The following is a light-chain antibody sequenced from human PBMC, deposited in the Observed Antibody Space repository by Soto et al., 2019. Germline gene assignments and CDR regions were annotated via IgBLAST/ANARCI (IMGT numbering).Light chain of an antibody. J-gene: IGLJ1*01. Sequence: QSALTQPASVSGSPGQSITISCTGTSSDVGGYNYVSWYQQHPGKAPKLMIYDVSNRPSGVSNRFSGSKSGNTASLTISGLQAEDEADYYCSSYTRSSTLDVFGPGTNVTVL. CDR1: SSDVGGYNY. CDR2: DVS. V-gene: IGLV2-14*01. CDR3: SSYTRSSTLDV.